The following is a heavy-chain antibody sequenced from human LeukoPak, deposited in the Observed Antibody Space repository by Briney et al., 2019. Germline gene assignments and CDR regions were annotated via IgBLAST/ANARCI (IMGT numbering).Heavy chain of an antibody. CDR2: ISTYIGVT. CDR1: GFRFTSFG. V-gene: IGHV1-18*04. J-gene: IGHJ5*02. CDR3: ARDSDYSGNGNGDWFDP. Sequence: ASVKVSCKASGFRFTSFGVSWVRQAPGQGLEWMGWISTYIGVTHHAEKFEDRVSMTIDTPTTTVYMELRSLRYDDTAVYYCARDSDYSGNGNGDWFDPWGQGTVVTVSS. D-gene: IGHD4-11*01.